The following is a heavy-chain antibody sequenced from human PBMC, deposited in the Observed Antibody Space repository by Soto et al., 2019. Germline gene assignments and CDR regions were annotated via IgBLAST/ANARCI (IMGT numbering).Heavy chain of an antibody. V-gene: IGHV1-69*06. CDR2: IIPTFGTA. J-gene: IGHJ6*02. Sequence: GASVKVSCKASGGTFSSYAISWVRQAPGQGLEWMGGIIPTFGTANYAQKFQGRVTITADKSTSTAYMELSSLRSEDTAVHYCARDSVGDFWSGYYTGHNYYYGMDVWGQGTTVTVSS. CDR1: GGTFSSYA. CDR3: ARDSVGDFWSGYYTGHNYYYGMDV. D-gene: IGHD3-3*01.